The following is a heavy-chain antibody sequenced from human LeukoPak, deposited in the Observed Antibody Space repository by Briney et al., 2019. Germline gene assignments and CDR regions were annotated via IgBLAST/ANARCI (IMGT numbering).Heavy chain of an antibody. CDR3: ARDLDFGVVITNNWFDP. CDR2: INPNSGGT. V-gene: IGHV1-2*02. D-gene: IGHD3-3*01. CDR1: GYTFTGYY. Sequence: GASVKVSCKASGYTFTGYYMHWVRQAPGQGLEWMGWINPNSGGTNYAQKFQGRVTMTRDTSISTAYMELSRLRSDDTAVYYCARDLDFGVVITNNWFDPWGQGTLVTVSS. J-gene: IGHJ5*02.